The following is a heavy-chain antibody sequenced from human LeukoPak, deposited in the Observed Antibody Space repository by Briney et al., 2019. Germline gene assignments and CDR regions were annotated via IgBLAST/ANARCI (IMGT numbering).Heavy chain of an antibody. V-gene: IGHV3-66*01. Sequence: GGSLRLSCAASGFIGSSNYMSWVRQAPGKGLEWVSVICSGGSTYYAASVKGRFTISRDKSKNTLYLQMNSLRAEDTAVYYCARCRVTMVRAVTIGDYGYYMDVWGKGTTVTISS. CDR3: ARCRVTMVRAVTIGDYGYYMDV. CDR1: GFIGSSNY. D-gene: IGHD3-10*01. CDR2: ICSGGST. J-gene: IGHJ6*03.